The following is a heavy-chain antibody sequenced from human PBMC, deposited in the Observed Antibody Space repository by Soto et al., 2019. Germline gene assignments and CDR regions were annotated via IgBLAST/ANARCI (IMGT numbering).Heavy chain of an antibody. J-gene: IGHJ4*02. Sequence: SETLSLTCTVSGGSISSGAYYWSWIRQLPGKGLEWIGYIYYSGTTYYNPSLKSRVTISVDTSKNQFSLKLSSVTAADTAVFYCERVSTGAYRYGTIDYWGQGTLVTVYS. CDR3: ERVSTGAYRYGTIDY. V-gene: IGHV4-31*03. D-gene: IGHD5-18*01. CDR2: IYYSGTT. CDR1: GGSISSGAYY.